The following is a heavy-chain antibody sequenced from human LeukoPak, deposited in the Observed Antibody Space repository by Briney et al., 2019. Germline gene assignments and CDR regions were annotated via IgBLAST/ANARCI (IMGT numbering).Heavy chain of an antibody. CDR2: GYYSGRT. V-gene: IGHV4-59*01. J-gene: IGHJ4*02. CDR3: AGGTYSYGYDY. D-gene: IGHD5-18*01. CDR1: GGSISSYY. Sequence: SETLSLTCTVSGGSISSYYWSWIRQPLGKGLEWIGYGYYSGRTKYNPSLKSRVTISVDTSKNHLSLRLTSVAAADTAVYYCAGGTYSYGYDYWGQGTLVTVSS.